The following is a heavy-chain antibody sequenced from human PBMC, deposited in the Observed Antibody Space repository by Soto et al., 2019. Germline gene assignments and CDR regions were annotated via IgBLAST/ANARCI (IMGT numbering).Heavy chain of an antibody. CDR3: TRTLTPNPAEYIQH. V-gene: IGHV1-46*03. D-gene: IGHD3-16*01. CDR2: INPSGGGT. Sequence: ASVKVSCKASGYTFTRYYMHWVRQAPGQGLEWIGMINPSGGGTNYAQKFQGRVTMSRDTSTSTVYMELSSLRSEDTAMFYCTRTLTPNPAEYIQHWGQGTLVTVSS. J-gene: IGHJ1*01. CDR1: GYTFTRYY.